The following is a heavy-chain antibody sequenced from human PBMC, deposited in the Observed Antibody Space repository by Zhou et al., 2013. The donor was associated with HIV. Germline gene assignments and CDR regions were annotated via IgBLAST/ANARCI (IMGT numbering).Heavy chain of an antibody. D-gene: IGHD3-3*01. J-gene: IGHJ3*02. Sequence: QVQLVQSGAEVKKPGSSVKVSCKASGGTFSSYAISWVRQAPGQGLEWMGRIIPILGITNYAQMFQGRVTITADKSTGTAYMELSSLRSEDTAVYFCASQHITIFTVLSGSAFDIWGQGTMVTVSS. CDR2: IIPILGIT. V-gene: IGHV1-69*04. CDR1: GGTFSSYA. CDR3: ASQHITIFTVLSGSAFDI.